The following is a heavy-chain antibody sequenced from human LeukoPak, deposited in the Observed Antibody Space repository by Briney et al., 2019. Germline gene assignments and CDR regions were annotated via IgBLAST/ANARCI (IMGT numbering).Heavy chain of an antibody. Sequence: GGSLRLSCAATGFTFSSYSMNWVRKAPGKGLEWVSSISSSSSYIYYADSVKGRFTISRDNSKNTLYLQMNSLRAEDTAVYYCARARGFARGDAFDIWGQGTMVTVSS. V-gene: IGHV3-21*04. CDR3: ARARGFARGDAFDI. CDR2: ISSSSSYI. D-gene: IGHD3-10*01. CDR1: GFTFSSYS. J-gene: IGHJ3*02.